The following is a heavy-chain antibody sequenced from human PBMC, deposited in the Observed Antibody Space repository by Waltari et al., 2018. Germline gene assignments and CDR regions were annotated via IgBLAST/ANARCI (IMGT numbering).Heavy chain of an antibody. CDR3: ASQNPNQVGTPDN. Sequence: QVQLVQSGTEVKKPGASVKVSCKASGYTFTGYYMHWVRQAPGQGLEWMGWINPNSGGTNYAQKFQGRVTMTRDTSITTVYVDLTRLRSDDTAVYYCASQNPNQVGTPDNWGQGTLVIVAS. CDR2: INPNSGGT. J-gene: IGHJ4*02. V-gene: IGHV1-2*02. D-gene: IGHD1-26*01. CDR1: GYTFTGYY.